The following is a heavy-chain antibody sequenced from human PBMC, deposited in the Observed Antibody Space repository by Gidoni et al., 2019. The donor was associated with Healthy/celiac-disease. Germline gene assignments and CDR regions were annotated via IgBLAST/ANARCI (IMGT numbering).Heavy chain of an antibody. Sequence: EVQLLESGGGLVQPGGSLRLSCAASGFTFSSYAISWVRQAPGKGLEWVSAISGSGGNTYYADSVKGRFTISRDNSKNTLYLQMNSLRAEDTAVYYCAKDGPPYGDYGYYFDYWGQGTLVTVSS. V-gene: IGHV3-23*01. CDR3: AKDGPPYGDYGYYFDY. D-gene: IGHD4-17*01. J-gene: IGHJ4*02. CDR1: GFTFSSYA. CDR2: ISGSGGNT.